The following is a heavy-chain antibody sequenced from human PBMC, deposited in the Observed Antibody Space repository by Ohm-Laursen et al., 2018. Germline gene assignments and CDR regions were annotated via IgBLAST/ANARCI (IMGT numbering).Heavy chain of an antibody. CDR3: ALTKPLGGVGYFDY. Sequence: SLRLSCTASGFTFSSYEMNWVRQAPGKGLEWVSYISSSGSTIYYADSVKGRFTISRDNAKNSLYLQMNSLRAEDTAVYYCALTKPLGGVGYFDYWGQGTLVTVSS. V-gene: IGHV3-48*03. CDR1: GFTFSSYE. D-gene: IGHD3-16*01. CDR2: ISSSGSTI. J-gene: IGHJ4*02.